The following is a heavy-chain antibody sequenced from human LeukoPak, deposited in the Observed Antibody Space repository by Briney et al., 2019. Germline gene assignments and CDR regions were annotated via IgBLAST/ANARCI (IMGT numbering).Heavy chain of an antibody. J-gene: IGHJ4*02. Sequence: PSETLPLTCAVYGGSFSGYYWSWIRQPPGKGLEWIGEINHSGSTNYNPSLKSRVTISVDTSRNQFSLKLSSVTAADTAVYYCARVGRINTMVRGVKRGNFDYWGQGTLVAVSS. D-gene: IGHD3-10*01. CDR2: INHSGST. CDR3: ARVGRINTMVRGVKRGNFDY. V-gene: IGHV4-34*01. CDR1: GGSFSGYY.